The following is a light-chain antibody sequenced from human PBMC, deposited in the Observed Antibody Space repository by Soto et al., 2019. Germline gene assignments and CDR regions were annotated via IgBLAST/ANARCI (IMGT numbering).Light chain of an antibody. J-gene: IGKJ4*01. CDR1: QGISSY. CDR2: GAS. V-gene: IGKV1-9*01. Sequence: QSTQSPSSLSASVGDRVTITCRASQGISSYLAWYQQKPGKAPKLLIYGASTLQNGVPSRFSGSGSGTDFTLTISSLQPEDFATYYCQQLNSYLSLTFGGGTKVDIK. CDR3: QQLNSYLSLT.